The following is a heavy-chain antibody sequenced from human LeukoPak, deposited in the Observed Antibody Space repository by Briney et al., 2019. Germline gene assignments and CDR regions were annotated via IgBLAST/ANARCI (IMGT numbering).Heavy chain of an antibody. V-gene: IGHV4-38-2*02. CDR1: GYSISSGYY. CDR3: AREKRDYYDSSGYYLSWFDP. CDR2: IYHSGST. D-gene: IGHD3-22*01. J-gene: IGHJ5*02. Sequence: SETLSLTCTVSGYSISSGYYWGWIRQPPGKGLEWIGSIYHSGSTYYNPSLNSRVTISVDTSKNQFSLQLSSVTAADTAVYYCAREKRDYYDSSGYYLSWFDPWGQGTLVTVSS.